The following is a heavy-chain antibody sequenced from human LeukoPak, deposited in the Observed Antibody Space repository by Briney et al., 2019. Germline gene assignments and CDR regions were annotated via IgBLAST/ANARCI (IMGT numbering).Heavy chain of an antibody. CDR1: GYSFATFW. V-gene: IGHV5-51*01. CDR3: ARLIYFGSGRTYFFDS. CDR2: IYPSDSET. D-gene: IGHD3-10*01. J-gene: IGHJ4*02. Sequence: ESLRISCKGSGYSFATFWIGWVRQTPETGLEWMGNIYPSDSETKYKPSFQGQVTISVDKSINTAYLRLSSLKASDTAMYYCARLIYFGSGRTYFFDSWGQGTLVTVSS.